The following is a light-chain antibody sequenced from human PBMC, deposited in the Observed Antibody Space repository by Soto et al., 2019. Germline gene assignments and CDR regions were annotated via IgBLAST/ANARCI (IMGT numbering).Light chain of an antibody. J-gene: IGLJ3*02. CDR2: STN. V-gene: IGLV8-61*01. CDR3: VLYVGSGMRV. CDR1: SGSVSTSYY. Sequence: QTVVTQEPSFSVSPGGTVTLTCGLSSGSVSTSYYPSWYQQTPGQAPRTLIYSTNTRSSGVPDRFSGSILGNKAALTITGGQADDESDYYCVLYVGSGMRVCGGGTKLTV.